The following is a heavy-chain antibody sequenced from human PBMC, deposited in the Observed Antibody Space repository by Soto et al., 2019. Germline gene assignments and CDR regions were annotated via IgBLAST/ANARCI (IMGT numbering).Heavy chain of an antibody. CDR3: GSLRYISGNYYQFDH. D-gene: IGHD3-10*01. Sequence: GGSLRLSCSASGFTFSSYWMSWVRQAPGKGLEWVANIKQDGSEKYYVDSVKGRFTISRDNAKNTLYLQMNSLRAEDTAVYYCGSLRYISGNYYQFDHWGQGTLVTVSS. CDR2: IKQDGSEK. CDR1: GFTFSSYW. J-gene: IGHJ4*02. V-gene: IGHV3-7*05.